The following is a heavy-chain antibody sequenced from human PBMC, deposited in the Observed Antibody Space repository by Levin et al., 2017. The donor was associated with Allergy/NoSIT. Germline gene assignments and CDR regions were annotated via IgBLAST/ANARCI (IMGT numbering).Heavy chain of an antibody. D-gene: IGHD1-1*01. CDR1: GFTFSSYA. V-gene: IGHV3-23*01. J-gene: IGHJ3*02. Sequence: GESLKISCAASGFTFSSYAMSWVRQAPGKGLEWVSAISGSGGSTYYADSVKGRFTISRDNSKNTLYLQMNSLRAEDTAVYYCAPQGRSGTDHDAFDIWGQGTMVTVSS. CDR3: APQGRSGTDHDAFDI. CDR2: ISGSGGST.